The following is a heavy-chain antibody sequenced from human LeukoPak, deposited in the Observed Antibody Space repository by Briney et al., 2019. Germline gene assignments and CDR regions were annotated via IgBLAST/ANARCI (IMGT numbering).Heavy chain of an antibody. V-gene: IGHV3-23*01. CDR2: LSGGARST. Sequence: GGSLRLSCAASGFTFSSYAMSWVRQAPGRGLEWVSTLSGGARSTYYADSVKGRFTISRDNSKNTLYLQMNSLRAEDTAVYYCARGGYNYFDNWGQGTLVTVSS. CDR1: GFTFSSYA. CDR3: ARGGYNYFDN. D-gene: IGHD5-12*01. J-gene: IGHJ4*02.